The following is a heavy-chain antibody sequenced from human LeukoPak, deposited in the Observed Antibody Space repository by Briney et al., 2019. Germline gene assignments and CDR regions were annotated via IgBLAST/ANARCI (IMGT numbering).Heavy chain of an antibody. Sequence: GASVKVSCKASGYTFTSYGISWVRQAPGQGLEWMGWISAYNGNTNYAQKLQGRVTMTTDTSTSTAYMELRSLRSDDTAVYYCARSVAYGDYGHDYYYYYMDVWGKGTTVTVSS. D-gene: IGHD4-17*01. CDR2: ISAYNGNT. J-gene: IGHJ6*03. CDR1: GYTFTSYG. CDR3: ARSVAYGDYGHDYYYYYMDV. V-gene: IGHV1-18*01.